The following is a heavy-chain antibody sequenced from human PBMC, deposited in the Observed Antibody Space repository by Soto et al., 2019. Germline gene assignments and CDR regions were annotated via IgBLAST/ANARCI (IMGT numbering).Heavy chain of an antibody. V-gene: IGHV3-23*04. CDR2: ILVDGRT. CDR1: GFSFISYS. Sequence: EVHLVESGGNLVQAGGSLRLSCAASGFSFISYSMSWVRQAPGKGLEWVSTILVDGRTFYVDSVKGRFTISRDSSQNTVYLQMNSLTAGDTALYYCAKATATGGGAFDICGQGTMVTVSS. CDR3: AKATATGGGAFDI. J-gene: IGHJ3*02. D-gene: IGHD2-8*02.